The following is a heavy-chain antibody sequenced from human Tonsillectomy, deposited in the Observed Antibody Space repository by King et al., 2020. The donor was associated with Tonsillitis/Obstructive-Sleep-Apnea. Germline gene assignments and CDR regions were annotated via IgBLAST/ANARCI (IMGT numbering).Heavy chain of an antibody. CDR3: ARREYGDYYFDY. CDR2: IYWDDDK. V-gene: IGHV2-5*02. J-gene: IGHJ4*02. D-gene: IGHD4-17*01. Sequence: ITLKESGPTLVKPTQTLTLTCTFSGFSLSTNAVDVGWIRQPPGKALEWLALIYWDDDKRYSPSLKSRLTITKDTSKNPVVLTMTNMDPVDTATYHCARREYGDYYFDYWGQGTLVTVSS. CDR1: GFSLSTNAVD.